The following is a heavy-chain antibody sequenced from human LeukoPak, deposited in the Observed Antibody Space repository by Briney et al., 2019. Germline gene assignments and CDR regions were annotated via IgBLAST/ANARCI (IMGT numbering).Heavy chain of an antibody. J-gene: IGHJ1*01. CDR2: VSTYNGDT. V-gene: IGHV1-18*01. CDR1: GYTFTDFG. D-gene: IGHD1-14*01. Sequence: ASVKVSCRASGYTFTDFGFIWVRQAPGQGLEWMGWVSTYNGDTDYAKKFQDRVTMTTESSTQTTFMELRNLRSDDTAVYYCARAESMALYFLYWGQGTLVSVSS. CDR3: ARAESMALYFLY.